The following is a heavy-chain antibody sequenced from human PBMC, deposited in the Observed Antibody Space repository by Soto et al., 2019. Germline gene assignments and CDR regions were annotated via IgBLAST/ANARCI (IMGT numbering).Heavy chain of an antibody. Sequence: SETHSLTCRASGYSISDTINYWGWVRQSPGEGLDWIGSIHYSGTTQVHPSLKTRVTISVDTSKNEFSLRMRSVTAADTSVYFCARHVKEVAAAMDYWGQGLLVTVSS. D-gene: IGHD6-19*01. V-gene: IGHV4-39*01. CDR2: IHYSGTT. CDR3: ARHVKEVAAAMDY. J-gene: IGHJ4*02. CDR1: GYSISDTINY.